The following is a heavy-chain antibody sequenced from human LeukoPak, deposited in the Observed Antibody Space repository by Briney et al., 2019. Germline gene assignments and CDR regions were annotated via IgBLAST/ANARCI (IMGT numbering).Heavy chain of an antibody. D-gene: IGHD2-15*01. CDR1: GFSFSSYA. V-gene: IGHV3-48*01. CDR2: ISSGSSAI. Sequence: GGSLRLSCAASGFSFSSYAMSWVRQAPGKGLEWVSSISSGSSAIYYADSVKGRFTISRDNARNSLSLQMNSLRAEDTAVYYCARDAAWPPQGFDYWGQGSLVTVSS. CDR3: ARDAAWPPQGFDY. J-gene: IGHJ4*02.